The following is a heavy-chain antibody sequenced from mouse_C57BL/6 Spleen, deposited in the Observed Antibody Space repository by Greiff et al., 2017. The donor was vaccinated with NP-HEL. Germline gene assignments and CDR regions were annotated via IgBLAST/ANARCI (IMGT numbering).Heavy chain of an antibody. CDR1: GFSLTSYG. V-gene: IGHV2-4*01. J-gene: IGHJ4*01. Sequence: VKLQESGPGLVQPSQSLSITCTVSGFSLTSYGVHWVRQPPGKGLEWLGVIWSGGSTDYNAAFISRLSISKDNSKSQVFFKMNSLQADDTAIYYCAKGTYYSNYDAMDYWGQGTSVTVSS. CDR2: IWSGGST. CDR3: AKGTYYSNYDAMDY. D-gene: IGHD2-5*01.